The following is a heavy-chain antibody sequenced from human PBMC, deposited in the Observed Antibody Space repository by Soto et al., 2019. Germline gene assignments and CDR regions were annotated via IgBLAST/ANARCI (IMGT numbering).Heavy chain of an antibody. Sequence: GGSLRLSCAASGFTFSSYAMSWVRQAPGKGLERVSGISGSGGNTYYADSVKGRFTISRDNSKNTLYLQMNSLRAEDTAVYYCAKDGEGSGSYGGRFEYWGQGNLVTVSS. D-gene: IGHD1-26*01. J-gene: IGHJ4*02. CDR2: ISGSGGNT. CDR1: GFTFSSYA. V-gene: IGHV3-23*01. CDR3: AKDGEGSGSYGGRFEY.